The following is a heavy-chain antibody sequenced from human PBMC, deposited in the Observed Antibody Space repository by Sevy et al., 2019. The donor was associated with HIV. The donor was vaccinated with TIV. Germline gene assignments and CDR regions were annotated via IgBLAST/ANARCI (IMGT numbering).Heavy chain of an antibody. Sequence: GGSLRLSCAASGFTFSNAWMSWVRQAPGKGLEWVGHIKSKTDGGTTDYAAPVKGRFTIARDDSKNTLYLQMNSRKTEDTVVYYWRIVVAYYFDYWGQGTLVTVSS. CDR1: GFTFSNAW. J-gene: IGHJ4*02. D-gene: IGHD3-22*01. CDR3: RIVVAYYFDY. V-gene: IGHV3-15*01. CDR2: IKSKTDGGTT.